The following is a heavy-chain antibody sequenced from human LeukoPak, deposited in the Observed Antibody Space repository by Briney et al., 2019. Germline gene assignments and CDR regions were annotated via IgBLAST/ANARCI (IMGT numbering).Heavy chain of an antibody. CDR3: GRDDRGSGSGPPHDY. CDR2: ISYDGSNK. J-gene: IGHJ4*02. CDR1: GSTFSSYA. V-gene: IGHV3-30-3*01. Sequence: GGSLRLSCAASGSTFSSYAMHWVRQAPGKGLEWVAVISYDGSNKYYADSVKGRFTISRDNSKNTLYLQMNSLRAEDTAVYYCGRDDRGSGSGPPHDYWGPGTLVTVS. D-gene: IGHD3-10*01.